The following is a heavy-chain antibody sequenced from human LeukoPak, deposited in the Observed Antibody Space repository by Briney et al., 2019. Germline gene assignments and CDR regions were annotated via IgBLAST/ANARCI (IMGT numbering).Heavy chain of an antibody. CDR2: IIPIFGTA. J-gene: IGHJ4*02. Sequence: SVKVSCKASGGTFSSYAISWVRQAPGQGLEWMGGIIPIFGTANYAQKFQGRVTITADKSTSTAYMELSSLRSEDTAVYYCARVPIVATITYLDYWGQGTLVTVSS. V-gene: IGHV1-69*06. CDR3: ARVPIVATITYLDY. CDR1: GGTFSSYA. D-gene: IGHD5-12*01.